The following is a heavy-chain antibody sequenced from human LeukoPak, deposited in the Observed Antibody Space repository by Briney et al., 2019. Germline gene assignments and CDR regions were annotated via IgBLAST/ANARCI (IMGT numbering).Heavy chain of an antibody. Sequence: GGSLRLSCAASGFTFSIYSMNWVRQAPGKGLEWVSSISSSSSYIYYADSVKGRFTISRDNAKNSLYLQMNSLRAEDTAVYYCARDSSGHYLGYWGQGTLVTASS. J-gene: IGHJ4*02. CDR2: ISSSSSYI. CDR1: GFTFSIYS. V-gene: IGHV3-21*01. CDR3: ARDSSGHYLGY. D-gene: IGHD1-14*01.